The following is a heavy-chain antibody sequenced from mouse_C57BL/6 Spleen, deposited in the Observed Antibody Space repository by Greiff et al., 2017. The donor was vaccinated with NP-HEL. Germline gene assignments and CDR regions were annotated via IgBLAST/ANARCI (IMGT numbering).Heavy chain of an antibody. Sequence: VQLQQSGAELVRPGTSVKVSCKASGYAFTNYLIEWVKQRPGQGLEWIGVINPGSGGTNYNEKFKGKATLTADKSSSTAYMQLSSLTSEDSAVYFCARTGLQPGGYAMDSWGQGTSVTVSS. V-gene: IGHV1-54*01. CDR1: GYAFTNYL. J-gene: IGHJ4*01. CDR3: ARTGLQPGGYAMDS. CDR2: INPGSGGT. D-gene: IGHD2-4*01.